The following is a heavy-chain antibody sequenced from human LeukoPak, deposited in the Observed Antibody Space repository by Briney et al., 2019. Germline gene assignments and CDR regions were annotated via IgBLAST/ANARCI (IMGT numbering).Heavy chain of an antibody. D-gene: IGHD6-19*01. Sequence: GGSLRLSCAASGFTVSSNYMSWVRQAPGKGLEWVSVIYSGGSTYYADSVKGRFTISRVNSKNTLYLQMNSLRAEDTAVYYCARVLAVALDYWGLGTLVTVSS. CDR1: GFTVSSNY. CDR2: IYSGGST. CDR3: ARVLAVALDY. J-gene: IGHJ4*02. V-gene: IGHV3-53*01.